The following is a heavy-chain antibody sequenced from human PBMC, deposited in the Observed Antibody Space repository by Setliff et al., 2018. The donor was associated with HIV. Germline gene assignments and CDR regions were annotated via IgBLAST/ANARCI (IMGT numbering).Heavy chain of an antibody. CDR2: INPTGGST. D-gene: IGHD1-1*01. CDR1: GYSFTNHY. CDR3: ASAGAWERNALDI. V-gene: IGHV1-46*01. Sequence: ASVKVSCKPSGYSFTNHYMHWVRQAPGQGLEWMGVINPTGGSTRNTQEFQGRVAMTRDTSTSTVYMELSSLRSEDTAVYYCASAGAWERNALDIWVQGTMVTVSS. J-gene: IGHJ3*02.